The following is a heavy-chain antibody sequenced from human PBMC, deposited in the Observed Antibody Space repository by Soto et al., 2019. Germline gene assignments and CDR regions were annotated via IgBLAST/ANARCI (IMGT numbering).Heavy chain of an antibody. CDR2: ISAYNGNT. CDR3: AFSATYYDFWSGYSMFDY. V-gene: IGHV1-18*01. CDR1: GYTFTSYG. Sequence: QVQLVQSGAEVKKPGASVKVSCKASGYTFTSYGISWVRQAPGQGLEWMGWISAYNGNTNYAQKLQSRVTMTTDTATSTAYMELRSLRSDDTAVYYCAFSATYYDFWSGYSMFDYWGQGTLVTVSS. J-gene: IGHJ4*02. D-gene: IGHD3-3*01.